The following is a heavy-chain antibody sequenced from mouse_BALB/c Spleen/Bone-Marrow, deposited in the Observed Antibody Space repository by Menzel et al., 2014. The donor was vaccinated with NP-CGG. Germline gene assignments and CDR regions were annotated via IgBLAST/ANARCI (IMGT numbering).Heavy chain of an antibody. D-gene: IGHD1-1*01. Sequence: VKLMESGPGLVAPSQSLSISCTVSGFSLTSYGVHWVRQPPGQGLEWLGAIWAGGSTNYNSALMSRLTISKDNSKSXVFLKMNSLQTDETALCSCAREGRGCYGSGGVAMGYWGQRTTVTVSS. CDR3: AREGRGCYGSGGVAMGY. V-gene: IGHV2-9*02. J-gene: IGHJ4*01. CDR2: IWAGGST. CDR1: GFSLTSYG.